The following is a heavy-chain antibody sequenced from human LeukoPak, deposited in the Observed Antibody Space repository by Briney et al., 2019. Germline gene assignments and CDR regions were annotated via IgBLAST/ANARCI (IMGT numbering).Heavy chain of an antibody. Sequence: GASVKVSCKASGYTFTSYGISWVRQAPGQGLEWMGWISAYNGNTNYAQKFQGRVTMTRDTSTSTVYMELSSLRSEDTAVYFCARGSSGTYFGYSYYGLDVWGQGTSVTVSS. CDR2: ISAYNGNT. CDR1: GYTFTSYG. J-gene: IGHJ6*02. V-gene: IGHV1-18*01. CDR3: ARGSSGTYFGYSYYGLDV. D-gene: IGHD1-26*01.